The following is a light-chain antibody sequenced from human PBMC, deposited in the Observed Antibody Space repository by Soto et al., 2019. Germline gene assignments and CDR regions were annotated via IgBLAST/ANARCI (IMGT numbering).Light chain of an antibody. V-gene: IGLV2-11*01. CDR3: CSYACTYTYV. J-gene: IGLJ1*01. CDR2: DVT. Sequence: QSVLAQPRSVSGSPGQSVTISCTGTSSDVGGYNYVSWYQQRPGKAPKPMIYDVTKRPSGVPDRFYGSKSGNTASLTISGLEADDDADYFCCSYACTYTYVFGNGKKLTV. CDR1: SSDVGGYNY.